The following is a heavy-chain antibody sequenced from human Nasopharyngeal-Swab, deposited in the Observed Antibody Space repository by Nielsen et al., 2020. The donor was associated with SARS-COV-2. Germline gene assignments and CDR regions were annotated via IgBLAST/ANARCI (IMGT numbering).Heavy chain of an antibody. CDR3: ARGGGSYFGAFDY. V-gene: IGHV3-30*04. CDR2: ISYDGSNK. Sequence: GESLKISCAASGFTFSSYAMNWVRQAPGKGLEWVAVISYDGSNKYYADSVKGRFTISRDNSKNTLYLQMNSLRAEDTAVYYCARGGGSYFGAFDYWGQGTLVTVSS. CDR1: GFTFSSYA. D-gene: IGHD1-26*01. J-gene: IGHJ4*02.